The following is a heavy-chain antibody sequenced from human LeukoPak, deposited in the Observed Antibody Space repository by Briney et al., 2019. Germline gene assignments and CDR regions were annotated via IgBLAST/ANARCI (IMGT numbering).Heavy chain of an antibody. CDR2: IIPIFGTA. CDR3: ARGQINYDSSGYYYGYFQH. D-gene: IGHD3-22*01. Sequence: SVKVSCKASGGTFISYAISWVRQAPGQGVEWMGGIIPIFGTANYAQKFQGRVTITTDESTSTAYMELSSLRSEDTAVYYCARGQINYDSSGYYYGYFQHWGQGTLVTVSS. CDR1: GGTFISYA. J-gene: IGHJ1*01. V-gene: IGHV1-69*05.